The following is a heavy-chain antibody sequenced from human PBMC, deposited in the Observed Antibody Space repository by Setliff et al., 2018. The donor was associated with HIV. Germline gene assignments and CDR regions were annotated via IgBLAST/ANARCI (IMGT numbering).Heavy chain of an antibody. CDR3: VRGYYYDKTGYGTFDI. J-gene: IGHJ3*02. V-gene: IGHV1-18*04. D-gene: IGHD3-22*01. CDR1: GYTFTAYG. Sequence: GASVKVSCKASGYTFTAYGITWVRQAPGQGLEWMGWMSAYSGDTKHAQKIQGRVNMTRDTSTDTAYVELRSLRFDDTALYYCVRGYYYDKTGYGTFDIWGQGTVVTVS. CDR2: MSAYSGDT.